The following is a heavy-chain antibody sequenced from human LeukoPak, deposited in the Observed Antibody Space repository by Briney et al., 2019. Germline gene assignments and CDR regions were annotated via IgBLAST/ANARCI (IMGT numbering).Heavy chain of an antibody. CDR2: ISYDGSNK. J-gene: IGHJ6*02. D-gene: IGHD2-8*01. Sequence: PGGSLRLSCAASGFKFRNYGMHWVRQAPGKGLEWVAVISYDGSNKYYADSVKGRFTISRDNSKNTLYLQMNSLRAEDTAVYYCAKANAEADNYYYYGMDVWGQGTTVTVSS. CDR1: GFKFRNYG. CDR3: AKANAEADNYYYYGMDV. V-gene: IGHV3-30*18.